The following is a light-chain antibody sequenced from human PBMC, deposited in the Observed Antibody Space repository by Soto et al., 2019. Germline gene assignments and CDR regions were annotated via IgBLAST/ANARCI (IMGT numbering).Light chain of an antibody. V-gene: IGLV2-23*02. Sequence: QSVLTQPASVSGSPGQLITISCTGNSSDIGSYNLVSWYQQHPGKAPKLMIYEVSKRPSGVSNRFSGSKSGNTASLTISGLQAEDEADYYCCSYAGSSTFYVFGTGTKVTVL. J-gene: IGLJ1*01. CDR2: EVS. CDR3: CSYAGSSTFYV. CDR1: SSDIGSYNL.